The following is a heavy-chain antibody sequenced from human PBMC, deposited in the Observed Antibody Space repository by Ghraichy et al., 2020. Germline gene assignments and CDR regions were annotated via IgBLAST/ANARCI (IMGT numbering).Heavy chain of an antibody. CDR1: GFTFSSCA. CDR2: ISGDGGRT. V-gene: IGHV3-23*01. J-gene: IGHJ4*02. CDR3: VKSSGWYARGYVDF. Sequence: GGSLRLSCAASGFTFSSCAMSWVRQAPGKGLEWVSIISGDGGRTNYADSVKGRFTISRDNSKNTLYLQMNSLTAEDTAVYYCVKSSGWYARGYVDFWGQGTLVTVSS. D-gene: IGHD6-19*01.